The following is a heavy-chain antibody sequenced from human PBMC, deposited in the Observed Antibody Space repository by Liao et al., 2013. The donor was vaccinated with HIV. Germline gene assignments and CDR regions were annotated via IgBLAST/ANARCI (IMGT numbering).Heavy chain of an antibody. Sequence: QVQLQQWGVGLLKPSETLSLTCAVYGGSFSGYYWNWIRQPPGKGLEWIGEINHSGGTNYNPSLKSRVTISVDTSKNQFSLKVSSVTAADTAVYYCARGLAMVRGLTPRPEAFDVWGQGTMVTVSS. CDR2: INHSGGT. CDR3: ARGLAMVRGLTPRPEAFDV. J-gene: IGHJ3*01. V-gene: IGHV4-34*01. D-gene: IGHD3-10*01. CDR1: GGSFSGYY.